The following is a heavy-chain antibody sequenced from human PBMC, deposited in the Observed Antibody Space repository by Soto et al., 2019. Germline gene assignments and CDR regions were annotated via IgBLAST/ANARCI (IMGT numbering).Heavy chain of an antibody. Sequence: SETLSLTCTVSGGSISSSSYYWGWIRQPPGKGLEWIGSIYYSGSTYYNPSLKSRVTISVDTSKNQFSLKLSSVTAADTAVYYCARLWNSSWYPYGMDVWGQGTTVTVSS. D-gene: IGHD6-13*01. J-gene: IGHJ6*02. V-gene: IGHV4-39*01. CDR3: ARLWNSSWYPYGMDV. CDR1: GGSISSSSYY. CDR2: IYYSGST.